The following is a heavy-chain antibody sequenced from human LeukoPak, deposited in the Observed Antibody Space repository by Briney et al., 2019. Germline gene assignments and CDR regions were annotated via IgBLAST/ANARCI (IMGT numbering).Heavy chain of an antibody. CDR2: FDPEDSGP. CDR1: GHTLTDFP. D-gene: IGHD3-10*01. CDR3: ATGRGDYYYFMDV. Sequence: ASVQVSCQISGHTLTDFPLHWVRQTPGKGIEWMGGFDPEDSGPIYAQNFQGRLTMTEDTSTDTFYMELSSLRSEDTALYFCATGRGDYYYFMDVWGKGATVIVSS. J-gene: IGHJ6*03. V-gene: IGHV1-24*01.